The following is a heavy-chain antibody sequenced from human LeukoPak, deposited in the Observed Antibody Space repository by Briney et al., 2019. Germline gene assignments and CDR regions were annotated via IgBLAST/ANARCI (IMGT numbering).Heavy chain of an antibody. J-gene: IGHJ3*01. CDR3: ARQGGSGTFGAFNV. D-gene: IGHD3-10*01. V-gene: IGHV5-51*01. Sequence: GESLKISGQGSGYSFNNYWIGWMRQMPGNGLEWMGIIHPGDSDIRYSPSFQGLVTISADMSISTAHLQWSSLKASDTAKYYCARQGGSGTFGAFNVWGQGTMVTVSS. CDR2: IHPGDSDI. CDR1: GYSFNNYW.